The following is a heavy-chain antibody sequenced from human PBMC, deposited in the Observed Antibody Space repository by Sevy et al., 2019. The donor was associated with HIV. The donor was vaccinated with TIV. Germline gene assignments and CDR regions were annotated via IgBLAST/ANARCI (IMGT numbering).Heavy chain of an antibody. D-gene: IGHD2-2*01. CDR1: GGSFSGYY. J-gene: IGHJ3*02. CDR2: INHSGGT. Sequence: SETLSLTCAVYGGSFSGYYWSWIRQPPGKGLEWIGEINHSGGTNYNPSRKSRVTISVDTSKNQFSLKLSSVTAADTAVYYCARHCSGTSCSHAFDIWGQGTMVTVSS. CDR3: ARHCSGTSCSHAFDI. V-gene: IGHV4-34*01.